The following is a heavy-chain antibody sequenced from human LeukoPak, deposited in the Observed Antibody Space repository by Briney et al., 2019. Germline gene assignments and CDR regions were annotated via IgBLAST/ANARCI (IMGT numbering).Heavy chain of an antibody. V-gene: IGHV3-23*01. CDR3: AKQSPWAVVGATYFDY. CDR1: GFTFSSYA. CDR2: ISGSGGST. J-gene: IGHJ4*02. Sequence: GGSLRLSCAASGFTFSSYAMSWVRQAPGKGLEWVSAISGSGGSTYYADSVKGRFTISRDNSKNTLYLQMNSLRAEDTAVYYRAKQSPWAVVGATYFDYWGQGTLVTVSS. D-gene: IGHD1-26*01.